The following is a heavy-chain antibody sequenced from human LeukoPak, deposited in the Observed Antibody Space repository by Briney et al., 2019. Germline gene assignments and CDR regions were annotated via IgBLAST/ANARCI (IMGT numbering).Heavy chain of an antibody. D-gene: IGHD3-22*01. Sequence: GESLNISCKASGYSFTSYWSGWVRQTPGKGLEWMGIIYTGDSDTRSSPSFQGQVTISAAKSISTAYLQWGSPKASDTAMYSCGQYDSSGYQKFDRWGQGTLVTVSS. J-gene: IGHJ5*02. CDR3: GQYDSSGYQKFDR. CDR2: IYTGDSDT. CDR1: GYSFTSYW. V-gene: IGHV5-51*01.